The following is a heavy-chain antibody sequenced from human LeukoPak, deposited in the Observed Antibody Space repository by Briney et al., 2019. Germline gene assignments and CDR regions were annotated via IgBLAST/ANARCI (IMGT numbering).Heavy chain of an antibody. D-gene: IGHD6-13*01. CDR2: IYSCGST. Sequence: GGSLRLSCAAPGFTVSSNYMSWVRQAPGKGLEWVSVIYSCGSTYYADSVKGRFTISRDNSKNTLYLQMNSLRAEDTVVYYCVKGRYSNSWYSSDYWGQGTLVTVSS. CDR3: VKGRYSNSWYSSDY. V-gene: IGHV3-66*03. J-gene: IGHJ4*02. CDR1: GFTVSSNY.